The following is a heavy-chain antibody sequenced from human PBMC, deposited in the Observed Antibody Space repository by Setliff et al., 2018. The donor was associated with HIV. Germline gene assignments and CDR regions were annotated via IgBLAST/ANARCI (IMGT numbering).Heavy chain of an antibody. CDR1: GGSISSGYYY. CDR2: IYYSGNP. CDR3: ASYRKAERWLQLGGNFDY. V-gene: IGHV4-31*03. J-gene: IGHJ4*02. D-gene: IGHD5-12*01. Sequence: SETLSLTCTVSGGSISSGYYYWSWIRQHPGKGLEWIGYIYYSGNPFYNPSLRSRVTISLDTSKNQFSLKLSSVTAADTAVYYCASYRKAERWLQLGGNFDYGGQGTLVTVSS.